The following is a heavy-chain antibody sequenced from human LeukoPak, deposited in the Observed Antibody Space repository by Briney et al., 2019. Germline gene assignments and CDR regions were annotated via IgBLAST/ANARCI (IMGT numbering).Heavy chain of an antibody. D-gene: IGHD2-21*02. CDR2: FYYGGST. V-gene: IGHV4-59*08. CDR1: GGAVSSFY. Sequence: SETLSLTCSVSGGAVSSFYWSWIRQPPGKGLEWIGYFYYGGSTKYNPSLKSRVTMSGDTSKNQLSLKLRSVTAADTAVYYCARHRFASAVILDYWGRGDLVTVSS. CDR3: ARHRFASAVILDY. J-gene: IGHJ4*02.